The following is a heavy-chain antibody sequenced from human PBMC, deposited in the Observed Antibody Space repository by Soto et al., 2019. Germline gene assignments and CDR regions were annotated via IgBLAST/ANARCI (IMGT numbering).Heavy chain of an antibody. Sequence: SETLSLTCTGYGGSISRYYWSWIRQPPGKGLEWIGYIYYSGSTNYNPSLKSRVTISVDTSKNQFSLKLSSVTAADTAVYYCARLGFWDSGYDLGLYDHYSYYMDVWGKGTTVTVS. CDR3: ARLGFWDSGYDLGLYDHYSYYMDV. J-gene: IGHJ6*03. D-gene: IGHD5-12*01. V-gene: IGHV4-59*01. CDR2: IYYSGST. CDR1: GGSISRYY.